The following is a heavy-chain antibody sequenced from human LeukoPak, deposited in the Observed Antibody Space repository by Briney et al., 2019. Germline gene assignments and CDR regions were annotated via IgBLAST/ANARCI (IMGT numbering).Heavy chain of an antibody. V-gene: IGHV3-30*02. Sequence: PGGSLTLSCAASVFTFSSYGMYCVRQAPGKGLEWVAFIRSDGNKKYYADSVKGRFTISRDNSRNTLYLQMNSLRTEDTAVYYCAKDLNYGELVDSWGKGTLVTVSS. CDR3: AKDLNYGELVDS. CDR1: VFTFSSYG. D-gene: IGHD4-17*01. CDR2: IRSDGNKK. J-gene: IGHJ4*02.